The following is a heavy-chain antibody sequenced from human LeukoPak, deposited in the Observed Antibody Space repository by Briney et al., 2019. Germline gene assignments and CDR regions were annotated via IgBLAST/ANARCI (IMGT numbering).Heavy chain of an antibody. CDR2: ISSSSNII. Sequence: PVGSLRLSCAASGLTLSSYSMNWVRQAPGKGLEWVSSISSSSNIIYYADSLKGRFSISTDNAKSSLYLQMNSLRAEGTAVYYCTRVPHAMVRGVIITEFYFDYWGQGTLVTVSS. CDR1: GLTLSSYS. D-gene: IGHD3-10*01. V-gene: IGHV3-21*01. J-gene: IGHJ4*02. CDR3: TRVPHAMVRGVIITEFYFDY.